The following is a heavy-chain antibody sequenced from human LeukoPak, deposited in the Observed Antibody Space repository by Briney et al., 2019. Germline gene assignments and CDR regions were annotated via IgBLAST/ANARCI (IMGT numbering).Heavy chain of an antibody. V-gene: IGHV3-30*04. CDR3: ARDRGLYSGYDLSYFDY. J-gene: IGHJ4*02. CDR1: GFTFSNYA. Sequence: PGGSLRLSCAASGFTFSNYAMHWVRQAPGKGLEWVAVISYDGRNQYYADSVKGRFTVSRDNSKSTLYLQMNSLRAEDTAVYYCARDRGLYSGYDLSYFDYWGQGTLVTVSS. CDR2: ISYDGRNQ. D-gene: IGHD5-12*01.